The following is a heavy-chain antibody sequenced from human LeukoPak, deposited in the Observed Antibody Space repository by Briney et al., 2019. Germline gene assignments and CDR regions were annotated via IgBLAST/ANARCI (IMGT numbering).Heavy chain of an antibody. CDR2: IKSKTDGGTT. D-gene: IGHD6-19*01. V-gene: IGHV3-15*01. Sequence: ETLSLTCAVYGGSFSGYYWSWVRQAPGKGLEWVGRIKSKTDGGTTDYAAPVKGRFTISRDDSKNTLYLQMNSLKTEDTAVYYCTTDSSGWYFFDYWGQGTLVTVSS. J-gene: IGHJ4*02. CDR1: GGSFSGYY. CDR3: TTDSSGWYFFDY.